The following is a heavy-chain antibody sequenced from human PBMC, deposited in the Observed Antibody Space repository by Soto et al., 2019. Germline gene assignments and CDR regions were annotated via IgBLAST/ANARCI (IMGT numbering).Heavy chain of an antibody. CDR3: ARLVTD. CDR2: FTTSGDFT. D-gene: IGHD3-9*01. CDR1: GFTFSNHA. Sequence: EVQLLDSGGALVQPGGSLRLSCATSGFTFSNHAMSWVRQAPGKGLEWVSTFTTSGDFTYYADSVKGRSTISRDNSKSTLYLQMNSLRVEATAVYYCARLVTDWGQGTLVNVSS. V-gene: IGHV3-23*01. J-gene: IGHJ4*02.